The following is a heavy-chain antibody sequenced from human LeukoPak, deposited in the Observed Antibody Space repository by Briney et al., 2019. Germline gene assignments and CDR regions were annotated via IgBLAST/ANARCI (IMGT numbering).Heavy chain of an antibody. CDR2: IYPSDSDT. J-gene: IGHJ3*01. CDR1: GYIFPSYW. V-gene: IGHV5-51*01. Sequence: PGESLKISCKGSGYIFPSYWIVWVRQMPGKGLEWLGSIYPSDSDTRYSPSFRGQVTISADKSVSTAYLQWSSLKASDTAMYHCARHFQGHAFDVWGQGTMVTVSS. CDR3: ARHFQGHAFDV.